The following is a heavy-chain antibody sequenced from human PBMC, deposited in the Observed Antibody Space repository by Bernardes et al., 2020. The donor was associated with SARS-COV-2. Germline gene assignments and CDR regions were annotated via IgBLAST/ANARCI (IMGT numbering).Heavy chain of an antibody. V-gene: IGHV1-2*02. CDR1: GYTFTGYY. Sequence: ASVKVSCKASGYTFTGYYMRWVRQAPGQGLAWMGWINPNSGGTNYAQKFQGRVTMTRDTSISTAYMELSRLRSDDTAVYYCAREGIAAAGVYYYGMDVWGQGTTVTVSS. CDR3: AREGIAAAGVYYYGMDV. CDR2: INPNSGGT. D-gene: IGHD6-13*01. J-gene: IGHJ6*02.